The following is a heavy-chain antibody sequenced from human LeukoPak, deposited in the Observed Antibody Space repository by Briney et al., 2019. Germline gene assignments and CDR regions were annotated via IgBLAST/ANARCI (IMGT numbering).Heavy chain of an antibody. V-gene: IGHV2-70*11. CDR3: ARHYYDSSGYSFDY. J-gene: IGHJ4*02. CDR1: GFSPSTSGMC. D-gene: IGHD3-22*01. CDR2: IDWDDDK. Sequence: SGPALVKPTQTLTLTCTFSGFSPSTSGMCVSWIRQPPGKALEWLARIDWDDDKYYSTSLKTRLTISKDTSKNQVVLTMTNMDPVDTATYYCARHYYDSSGYSFDYWGQGTLVTVSS.